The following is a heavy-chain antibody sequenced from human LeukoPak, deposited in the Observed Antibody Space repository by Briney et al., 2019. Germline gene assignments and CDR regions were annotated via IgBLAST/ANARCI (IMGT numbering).Heavy chain of an antibody. Sequence: SETLSLTCAVYGGPFSGYYWSWIRQPPGKGLEWIGEINHSGSTNYNPSLKSRVTISVDTSKNQFSLKLSSVTAADTAVYYCARGNGDYVWGSYRYTFSLDYWGQGTLVTVS. CDR2: INHSGST. V-gene: IGHV4-34*01. CDR1: GGPFSGYY. J-gene: IGHJ4*02. CDR3: ARGNGDYVWGSYRYTFSLDY. D-gene: IGHD3-16*02.